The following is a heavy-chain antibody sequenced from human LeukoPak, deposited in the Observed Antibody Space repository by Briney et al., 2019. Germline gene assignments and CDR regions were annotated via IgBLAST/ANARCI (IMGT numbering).Heavy chain of an antibody. Sequence: SETLSLTCTVSGGSISSYYWSWIRQPPGKGLEWIGYIYYRGSTNYNPSLKSRVTISVDTSKNQFSLKLSSVTAADTAVYYCARGLGYDFWSGYSPYYYYYGMDVWGQGTTVTVSS. D-gene: IGHD3-3*01. V-gene: IGHV4-59*01. CDR2: IYYRGST. CDR3: ARGLGYDFWSGYSPYYYYYGMDV. CDR1: GGSISSYY. J-gene: IGHJ6*02.